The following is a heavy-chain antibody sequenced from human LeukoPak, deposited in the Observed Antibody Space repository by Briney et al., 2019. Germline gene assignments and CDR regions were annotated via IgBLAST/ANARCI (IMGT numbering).Heavy chain of an antibody. CDR1: GGSISSYY. V-gene: IGHV4-59*08. D-gene: IGHD6-13*01. Sequence: ETLSLTCTVSGGSISSYYWSWIRQPPGQGLEWIGYIYYSGSTNYNPSLKSRVTISVDTSKNQFSLQLSTVTAADPALYYCATHCPKAGYFDYWGQGTLVTVSS. J-gene: IGHJ4*02. CDR2: IYYSGST. CDR3: ATHCPKAGYFDY.